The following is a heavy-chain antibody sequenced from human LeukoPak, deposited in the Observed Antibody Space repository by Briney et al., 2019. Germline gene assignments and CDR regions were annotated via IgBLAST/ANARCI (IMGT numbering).Heavy chain of an antibody. CDR3: ARDLGIAVHSAFDI. J-gene: IGHJ3*02. CDR1: GFTFSSYA. Sequence: GGSLRLSCAASGFTFSSYAMLWVRQAPGKGLEWVAVISYDGSNKYYADSVKGRFTISRDNSKNTLYLQMNSLRAEDTAVYYCARDLGIAVHSAFDIWGQGTMVTVSS. D-gene: IGHD6-19*01. V-gene: IGHV3-30-3*01. CDR2: ISYDGSNK.